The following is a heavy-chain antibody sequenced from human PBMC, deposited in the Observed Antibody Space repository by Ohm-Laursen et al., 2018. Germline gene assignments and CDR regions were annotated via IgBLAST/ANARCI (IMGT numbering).Heavy chain of an antibody. Sequence: SLRLSCAAPGFTFRGYAMSWVRQAPGKGLEWVSSVSGSGDSTYYADSVKGRFTISRDNSKNTLYLQMNSLRAEDTAVYYCAKDRAELELADWGQGTLVTVSS. D-gene: IGHD1-7*01. CDR2: VSGSGDST. CDR3: AKDRAELELAD. J-gene: IGHJ4*02. CDR1: GFTFRGYA. V-gene: IGHV3-23*01.